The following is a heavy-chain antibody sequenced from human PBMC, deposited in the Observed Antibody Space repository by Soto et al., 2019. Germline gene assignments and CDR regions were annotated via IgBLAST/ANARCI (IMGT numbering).Heavy chain of an antibody. CDR1: GFTFSSSA. Sequence: PGGSLRLSCAASGFTFSSSAMSWVRQAPGKGLEWVSAISGSGGSTYYADSVKGRFTISRDNSKNTLYLQMNSLRAEDTAVYYCAKPPYYDFWSGYYGGNGGYYYYMDVWGKGTTVTVSS. CDR3: AKPPYYDFWSGYYGGNGGYYYYMDV. CDR2: ISGSGGST. D-gene: IGHD3-3*01. J-gene: IGHJ6*03. V-gene: IGHV3-23*01.